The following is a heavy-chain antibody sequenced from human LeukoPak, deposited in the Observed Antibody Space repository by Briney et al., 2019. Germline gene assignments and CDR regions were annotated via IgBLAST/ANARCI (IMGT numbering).Heavy chain of an antibody. Sequence: GGSLRLSCAASGFTFNIYTMTWVRQAPGKGLEWVSSIGSSSRYIYYADSVKGRFTISRDNDKNSVYLQMNSLRAEDTAVYYCARDCSLSAFDIWGQGTMVTVSS. V-gene: IGHV3-21*01. CDR3: ARDCSLSAFDI. CDR1: GFTFNIYT. J-gene: IGHJ3*02. D-gene: IGHD2-15*01. CDR2: IGSSSRYI.